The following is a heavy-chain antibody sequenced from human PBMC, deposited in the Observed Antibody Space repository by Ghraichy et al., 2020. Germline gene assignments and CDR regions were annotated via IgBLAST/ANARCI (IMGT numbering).Heavy chain of an antibody. CDR2: ISDDGSTK. V-gene: IGHV3-30*18. Sequence: GGSLRLSCAASGFTFSSYGMYWVRQAPGKGLEWVGVISDDGSTKYYADSMKGRFTISRDNSKNKLFLQMNSLRPEDTAVYYCAKGRLSAYDQPLDYWGQGTLVTVSS. CDR1: GFTFSSYG. J-gene: IGHJ4*02. D-gene: IGHD5-12*01. CDR3: AKGRLSAYDQPLDY.